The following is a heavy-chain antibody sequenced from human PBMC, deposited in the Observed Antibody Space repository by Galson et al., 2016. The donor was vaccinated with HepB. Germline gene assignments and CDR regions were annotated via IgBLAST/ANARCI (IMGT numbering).Heavy chain of an antibody. CDR1: GFSLTTPGVG. V-gene: IGHV2-5*01. CDR3: TRAVPAAPVNGAFDV. D-gene: IGHD2-2*01. CDR2: IYWHEDA. J-gene: IGHJ3*01. Sequence: PAMVTPTETLTLTCTFTGFSLTTPGVGEGWTRQPPGKALEWPALIYWHEDARYSPSLKSRLSITKDTSKNQVVLTMTNMDPVDTATYYCTRAVPAAPVNGAFDVCGQGTVVTVSS.